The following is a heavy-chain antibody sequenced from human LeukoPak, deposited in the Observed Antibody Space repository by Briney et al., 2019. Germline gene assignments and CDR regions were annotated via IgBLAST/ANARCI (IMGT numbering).Heavy chain of an antibody. CDR1: GFTFDDYA. D-gene: IGHD5-12*01. CDR2: ISWNSGSI. J-gene: IGHJ4*02. V-gene: IGHV3-9*01. Sequence: GGSLRLSCTASGFTFDDYAMHWVRQAPGKGLEWVSGISWNSGSIGYADSVKGRFTISRDNAKNSLYLQMNSLRAEDTALYYCARGSYDGGVDYWGQGTLVTVSS. CDR3: ARGSYDGGVDY.